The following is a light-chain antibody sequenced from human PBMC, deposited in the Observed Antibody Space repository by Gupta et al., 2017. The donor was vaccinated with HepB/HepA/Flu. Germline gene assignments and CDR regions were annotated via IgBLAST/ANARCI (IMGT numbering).Light chain of an antibody. J-gene: IGLJ1*01. CDR1: SLRSYY. CDR2: GKN. V-gene: IGLV3-19*01. CDR3: NSRDSSGNHLYV. Sequence: SSELTQDPAVSVALGQTVRITCPGDSLRSYYASWYQQKPGQAPVLVIYGKNNRPSGIPDRFSGSSSGNTASLTITVAQAEDEADYYCNSRDSSGNHLYVFGTGTKVTVL.